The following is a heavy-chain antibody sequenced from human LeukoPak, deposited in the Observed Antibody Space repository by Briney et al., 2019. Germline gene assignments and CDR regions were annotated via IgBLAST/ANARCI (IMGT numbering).Heavy chain of an antibody. CDR3: TTDDESQHWA. CDR2: IKSKSDGETK. CDR1: GVTFSNAW. V-gene: IGHV3-15*01. J-gene: IGHJ5*02. D-gene: IGHD3-3*02. Sequence: GGSLRLSCAASGVTFSNAWLNWVRQAPGKGLEWVGRIKSKSDGETKEYAAPVKGRFTFSRDDSQNMVYLQMNSLKTEDTAAYYCTTDDESQHWAWGQGTLVTVSS.